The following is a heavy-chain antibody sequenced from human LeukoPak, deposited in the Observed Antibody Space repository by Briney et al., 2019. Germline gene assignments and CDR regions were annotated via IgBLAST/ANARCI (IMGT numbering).Heavy chain of an antibody. CDR2: ISGSGGGT. Sequence: GGSLRLSCAASGFTFSSYAMNWVRQAPGRGLEWVSAISGSGGGTYYSDSVKGRFTISRDNSENTLYLQMNSLRAEDTAVYYCAKEADTIIVLKRYLDYWGQGTLVTVSS. J-gene: IGHJ4*02. D-gene: IGHD3-22*01. V-gene: IGHV3-23*01. CDR3: AKEADTIIVLKRYLDY. CDR1: GFTFSSYA.